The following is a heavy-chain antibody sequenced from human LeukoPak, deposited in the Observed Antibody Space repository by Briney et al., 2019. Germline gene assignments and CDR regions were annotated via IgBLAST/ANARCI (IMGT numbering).Heavy chain of an antibody. CDR1: GGSISPYY. Sequence: SETLCLTCTVSGGSISPYYWSWIRPPPGKGLEWVGYIYHSGSTTYNPSPASRVTISVATSTTQSPLSLSSVTAADTAVYYCARQRHNSGRRFDYWGQGSLVTVSS. CDR3: ARQRHNSGRRFDY. J-gene: IGHJ4*02. D-gene: IGHD5-12*01. CDR2: IYHSGST. V-gene: IGHV4-59*01.